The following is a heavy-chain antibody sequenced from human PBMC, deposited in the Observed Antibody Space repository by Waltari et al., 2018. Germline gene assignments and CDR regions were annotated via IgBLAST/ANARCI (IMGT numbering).Heavy chain of an antibody. V-gene: IGHV3-33*01. CDR3: TSPPHLGELSRSL. J-gene: IGHJ4*02. Sequence: QVQLVESGGGVVQPGTSLRLSCAASGFTITYYGVHWVRQAPGKGLEWVADIWSNGNDRDYRDSVKGRFTISRDSSKNTVDLQMNSLRAEDTAVYYCTSPPHLGELSRSLWGQGTLVTVSS. CDR1: GFTITYYG. D-gene: IGHD3-16*02. CDR2: IWSNGNDR.